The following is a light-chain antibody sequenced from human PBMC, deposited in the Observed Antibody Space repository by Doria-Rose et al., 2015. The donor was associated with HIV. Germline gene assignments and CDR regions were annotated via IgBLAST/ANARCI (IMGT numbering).Light chain of an antibody. CDR1: QSLLYTSTYY. J-gene: IGKJ3*01. V-gene: IGKV4-1*01. CDR3: QQYYDTPS. CDR2: WES. Sequence: DIQMTQSPESPGMSLGERATLNCKSNQSLLYTSTYYLAWYQQKPGQPPKLLIDWESTRQSGVPARFSGSGSGTDFTLTISSLEAEDVAVYYCQQYYDTPSFGPGTTVDIK.